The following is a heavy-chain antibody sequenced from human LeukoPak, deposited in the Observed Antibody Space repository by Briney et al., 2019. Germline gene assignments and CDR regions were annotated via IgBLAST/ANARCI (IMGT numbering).Heavy chain of an antibody. Sequence: NPSETLSLTCSVSGGSIISSSYYWVWIRQPPGKGLEWIGSIFHSGNTYYNPSLKSRVTISVDTSKNHFSLKLTSVTAADTAMFFCTRAFSGGYWFDPWGQGTLVTVSS. J-gene: IGHJ5*02. CDR1: GGSIISSSYY. V-gene: IGHV4-39*02. CDR2: IFHSGNT. D-gene: IGHD2-15*01. CDR3: TRAFSGGYWFDP.